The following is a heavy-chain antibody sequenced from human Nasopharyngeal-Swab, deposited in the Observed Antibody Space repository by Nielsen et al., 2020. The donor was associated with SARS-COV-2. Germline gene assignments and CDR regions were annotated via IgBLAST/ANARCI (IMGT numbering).Heavy chain of an antibody. Sequence: GGSLRLSCAASGFTFSDSAIHWVRQAPGKGLEWVGRSRNKANSYTTEYAASVKGRFTISRDDSKNSLYLQMSSLRTEDTALYYCARDLSSIWTSGLGVWGQGTTVIVSS. V-gene: IGHV3-72*01. CDR1: GFTFSDSA. CDR2: SRNKANSYTT. J-gene: IGHJ6*02. CDR3: ARDLSSIWTSGLGV. D-gene: IGHD6-13*01.